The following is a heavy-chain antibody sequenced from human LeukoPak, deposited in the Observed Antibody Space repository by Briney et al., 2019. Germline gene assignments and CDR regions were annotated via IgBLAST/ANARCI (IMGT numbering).Heavy chain of an antibody. J-gene: IGHJ4*02. D-gene: IGHD3-10*01. CDR3: ARDRKTYYYGSGTHFDY. CDR2: IYYSGGT. V-gene: IGHV4-39*07. CDR1: GGSISSSSYY. Sequence: PSETLSLTCTVSGGSISSSSYYWGWIRQPPGKGLEWIGSIYYSGGTYYNPSLKSRVTISVDTSKNQFSLKLSSVTAADTAVYYCARDRKTYYYGSGTHFDYWGQGTLVTVSS.